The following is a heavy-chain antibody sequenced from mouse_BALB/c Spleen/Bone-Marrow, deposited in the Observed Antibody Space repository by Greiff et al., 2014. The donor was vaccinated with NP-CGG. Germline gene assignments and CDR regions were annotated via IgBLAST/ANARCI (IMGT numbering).Heavy chain of an antibody. CDR2: INPSSGYT. J-gene: IGHJ3*01. D-gene: IGHD2-4*01. CDR1: GYTFTSYW. Sequence: QVQLKQSGAELAKPGASVKMSCKASGYTFTSYWMHWVKQRPGQGLEWIGNINPSSGYTEYNQKFKDKATLTADKSSSTAYMQLSSLTPEDSAVYYCARPITTGIQAWFAYWGQGILVTVSA. CDR3: ARPITTGIQAWFAY. V-gene: IGHV1-7*01.